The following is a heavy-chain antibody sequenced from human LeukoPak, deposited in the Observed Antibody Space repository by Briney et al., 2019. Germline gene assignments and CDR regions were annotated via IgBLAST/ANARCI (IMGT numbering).Heavy chain of an antibody. CDR3: ARQSQGRAFDY. CDR2: IYYSGST. CDR1: GGSISSGSYS. J-gene: IGHJ4*02. V-gene: IGHV4-30-2*01. Sequence: SETLSLTCAVSGGSISSGSYSWSWIRQPPGKGLEWIGYIYYSGSTNQNPSLRSRVTISVDTSKNQFSLKLSSVTAADTAVYYCARQSQGRAFDYWGQGTLVTVSS.